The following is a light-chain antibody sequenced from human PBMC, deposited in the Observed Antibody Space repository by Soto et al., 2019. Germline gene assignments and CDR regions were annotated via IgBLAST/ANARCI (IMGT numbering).Light chain of an antibody. J-gene: IGKJ5*01. CDR3: QQYGSSPPIT. Sequence: EIVLTQSPGTLSLSPGERATLSCRASQSVSSSYLAWYQQKPGQAPRLLIYGASSRATGIPDRFSGSGSGTDFTLTISRLEPEDFAVYYCQQYGSSPPITFGKGTRLAIK. V-gene: IGKV3-20*01. CDR1: QSVSSSY. CDR2: GAS.